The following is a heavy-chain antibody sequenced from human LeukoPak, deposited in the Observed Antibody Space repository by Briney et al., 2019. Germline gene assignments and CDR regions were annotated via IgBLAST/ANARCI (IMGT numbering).Heavy chain of an antibody. D-gene: IGHD6-19*01. CDR3: AREGREYGSVWLYDALDV. CDR2: IKQHGSDK. J-gene: IGHJ3*01. Sequence: QSGGSLRLSCAASGFTISNYYMTWVRRPPGKGLEWVANIKQHGSDKFYVASVKGRFTISRDNAKNSLYLQMNSLRDDDTAMYYCAREGREYGSVWLYDALDVWGRGTMVTVSS. CDR1: GFTISNYY. V-gene: IGHV3-7*01.